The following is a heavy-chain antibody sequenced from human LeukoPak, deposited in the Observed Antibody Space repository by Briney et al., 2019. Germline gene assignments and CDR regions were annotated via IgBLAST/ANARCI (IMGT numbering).Heavy chain of an antibody. V-gene: IGHV3-11*06. CDR1: GFIFTDYY. J-gene: IGHJ4*02. Sequence: GGSLRLSCAASGFIFTDYYMSWVRQAPGRGLEWVSFVDSGSTSTKYADSVKGRFSISRDNAKNTLYLHMNSLRAEDTAVYYCASERLSSGWYDDWGQGTLVTVSS. CDR3: ASERLSSGWYDD. D-gene: IGHD6-19*01. CDR2: VDSGSTST.